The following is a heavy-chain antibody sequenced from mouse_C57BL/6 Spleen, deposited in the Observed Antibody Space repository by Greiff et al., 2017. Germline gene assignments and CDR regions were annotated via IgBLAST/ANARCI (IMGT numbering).Heavy chain of an antibody. CDR3: ARSDGCPYYFDY. V-gene: IGHV1-81*01. J-gene: IGHJ2*01. CDR1: GYTFTSYG. D-gene: IGHD2-3*01. CDR2: IYPRSGNT. Sequence: VQLQQSGAELARPGASVKLSCKASGYTFTSYGISWVKQRTGQGLEWIGEIYPRSGNTYYNEKFKGKATLTADKSSSTAYMELRSLTSEDSAVYFCARSDGCPYYFDYWGQGTTLTVSS.